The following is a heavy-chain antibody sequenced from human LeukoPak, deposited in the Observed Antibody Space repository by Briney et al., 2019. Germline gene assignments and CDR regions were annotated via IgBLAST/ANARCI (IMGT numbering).Heavy chain of an antibody. D-gene: IGHD1-14*01. J-gene: IGHJ6*03. Sequence: GASVKVSCKASGYTFTSYGISWVRQAPGQGLEWMGWISAYNGNTNYAQKLQGRVTMTTDTSTSRAYMELRSLRSDDTAVYYCARARRGSAPYYYYYMDVWGKGTTVTVSS. CDR3: ARARRGSAPYYYYYMDV. CDR1: GYTFTSYG. CDR2: ISAYNGNT. V-gene: IGHV1-18*01.